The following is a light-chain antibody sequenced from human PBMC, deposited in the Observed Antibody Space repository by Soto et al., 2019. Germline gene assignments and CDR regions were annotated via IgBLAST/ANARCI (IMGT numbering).Light chain of an antibody. CDR3: QQYSTYPLT. CDR2: KAS. J-gene: IGKJ4*01. CDR1: QTISSW. V-gene: IGKV1-5*03. Sequence: DIQMTQSPSTLSGSVGDRVTITCRASQTISSWLAWYQQKPGKAPKLLIYKASTLKSGVPSRFSGSGSGTDFTLTISSLQPDDFATYYCQQYSTYPLTFGGGTKVDIK.